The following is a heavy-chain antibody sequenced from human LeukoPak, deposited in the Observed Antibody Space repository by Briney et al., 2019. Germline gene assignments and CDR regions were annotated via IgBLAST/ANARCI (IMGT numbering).Heavy chain of an antibody. D-gene: IGHD3-16*02. CDR1: DDSITMCY. J-gene: IGHJ4*02. V-gene: IGHV4-59*01. Sequence: SETLSLTCTVSDDSITMCYWTWIRQPPGKGLEWIGYIYYSGTTNYNPSLESRVTISVDTSKNQFSLKLTSVTPADTAVYYCARGDKRVTFGGVIVPFDHWGQGTLVTVSS. CDR3: ARGDKRVTFGGVIVPFDH. CDR2: IYYSGTT.